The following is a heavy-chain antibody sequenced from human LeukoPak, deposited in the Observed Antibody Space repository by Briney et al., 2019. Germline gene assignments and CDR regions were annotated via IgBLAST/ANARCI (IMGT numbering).Heavy chain of an antibody. V-gene: IGHV4-59*08. CDR2: INYSGST. D-gene: IGHD3-3*01. Sequence: SETLSLTCTVSSGSISSYYWSWIRQPPGKGLEWIGYINYSGSTNYNPSLKSRVTISVDTSKNQCALKLSSVTAADTAVYYCARTYYDFWSGSRYWYFQLWGRGTLVTVSS. CDR1: SGSISSYY. J-gene: IGHJ2*01. CDR3: ARTYYDFWSGSRYWYFQL.